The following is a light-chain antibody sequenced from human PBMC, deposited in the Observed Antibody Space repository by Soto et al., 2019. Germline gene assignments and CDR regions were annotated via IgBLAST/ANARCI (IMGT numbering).Light chain of an antibody. CDR2: KAS. J-gene: IGKJ2*01. Sequence: DIQMTQSPSTLPASVGDRVTITCRASQTISSWLAWYQQKPGKAPKLLVYKASSLESGVPSRFSGSGSGTEFTLTISSLQPDDFATYYCQQYNSYPYTFGQGTKLE. CDR1: QTISSW. V-gene: IGKV1-5*03. CDR3: QQYNSYPYT.